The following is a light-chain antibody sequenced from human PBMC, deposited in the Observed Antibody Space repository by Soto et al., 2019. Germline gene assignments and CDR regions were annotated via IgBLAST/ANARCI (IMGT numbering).Light chain of an antibody. CDR3: QQYYSTPYT. J-gene: IGKJ2*01. Sequence: DIVLTQSPASLAVSLGERATINCKSSQSGLYSSNNKNYLAWYQQKPGQPPKLLIYWASTRESGVPDRFSGSGSGTDFTLTISSLQAEDVAVYYCQQYYSTPYTFGQGTKLEIK. V-gene: IGKV4-1*01. CDR1: QSGLYSSNNKNY. CDR2: WAS.